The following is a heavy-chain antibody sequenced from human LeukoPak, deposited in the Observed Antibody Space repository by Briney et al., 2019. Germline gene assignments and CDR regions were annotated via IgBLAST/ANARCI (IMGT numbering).Heavy chain of an antibody. Sequence: QTGGSLRLSREASGFTFGSYAMSWVRQAPGKGLEWVSAISGSGGTTNYADSVKGRLTISRDNSQNTLYLQMNSLRAEDTAVYYCAKRTPYSSGSYYFDYWGQGTLVTVSS. CDR1: GFTFGSYA. D-gene: IGHD3-22*01. V-gene: IGHV3-23*01. CDR2: ISGSGGTT. CDR3: AKRTPYSSGSYYFDY. J-gene: IGHJ4*02.